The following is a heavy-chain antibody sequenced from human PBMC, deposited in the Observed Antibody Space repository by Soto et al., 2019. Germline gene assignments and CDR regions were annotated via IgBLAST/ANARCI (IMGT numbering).Heavy chain of an antibody. CDR2: VSKSDYT. CDR3: AREDSIIIPAVSDF. D-gene: IGHD2-2*01. CDR1: GFYFNNYG. V-gene: IGHV3-21*01. J-gene: IGHJ4*02. Sequence: GGSLRLSCAVSGFYFNNYGINWVRQPPGKGLEWVSSVSKSDYTYYSDSVRGRFTISRDNAKNSVSLQMNSLRAEDTAVYYCAREDSIIIPAVSDFWGQGTLVTVSS.